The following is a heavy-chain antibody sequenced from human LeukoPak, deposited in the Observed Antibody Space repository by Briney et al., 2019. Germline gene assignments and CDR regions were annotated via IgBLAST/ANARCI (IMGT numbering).Heavy chain of an antibody. J-gene: IGHJ4*02. CDR1: GHTLTELS. Sequence: ASVKVSCKVSGHTLTELSMHWVRQAPGKGLEWMGSFDPEDGETVYAQNFQGRVTLTEDTSIDTAYMELYILRSEDTAVYYCARGVEPLAANTLAYWGQGTLVTVSS. D-gene: IGHD1-14*01. CDR3: ARGVEPLAANTLAY. CDR2: FDPEDGET. V-gene: IGHV1-24*01.